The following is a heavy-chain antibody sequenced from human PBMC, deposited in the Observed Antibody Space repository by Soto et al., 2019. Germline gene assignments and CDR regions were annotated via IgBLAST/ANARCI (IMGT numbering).Heavy chain of an antibody. CDR1: GFTFSSYS. J-gene: IGHJ3*02. Sequence: GGSLRLSCAASGFTFSSYSMNWVRQAPGKGLEWVSSISSSSSYIYYADSVKGRFTISRDNAKNSLYLQMNSLRAEDTAVYYCARDRRTNGVLTDAFDIWGQGTMVTVSS. CDR3: ARDRRTNGVLTDAFDI. V-gene: IGHV3-21*01. D-gene: IGHD2-8*01. CDR2: ISSSSSYI.